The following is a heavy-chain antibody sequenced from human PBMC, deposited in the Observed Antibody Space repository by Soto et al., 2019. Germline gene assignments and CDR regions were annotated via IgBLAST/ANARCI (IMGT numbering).Heavy chain of an antibody. V-gene: IGHV1-18*01. CDR2: ISGYNGDT. CDR1: GYTFTTYG. Sequence: ASVKVSCKASGYTFTTYGISWVRQAPGQGLEWMGWISGYNGDTNYAQKFQGRVTMTIDTSTTTAYLELRRLTHDDTAVYFCAKNGHPPYYYYGMDVWGQGTTVTVSS. D-gene: IGHD2-8*01. CDR3: AKNGHPPYYYYGMDV. J-gene: IGHJ6*02.